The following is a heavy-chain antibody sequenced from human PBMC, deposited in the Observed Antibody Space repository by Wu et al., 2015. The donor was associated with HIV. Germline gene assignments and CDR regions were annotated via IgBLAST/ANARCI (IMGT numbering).Heavy chain of an antibody. J-gene: IGHJ3*01. V-gene: IGHV3-11*01. CDR2: IKRSDDMV. CDR1: GFSFSDYF. D-gene: IGHD6-19*01. Sequence: QVQLVGSGGGLVKPGGSLRLSCAASGFSFSDYFMSWIRQAPGKGLEWVSDIKRSDDMVDYADSVKGRFTISRDNAKNSPFLQMTSLRVEDTAVYYCARIRSSGWYKDVFDYWGQGTMVTVSS. CDR3: ARIRSSGWYKDVFDY.